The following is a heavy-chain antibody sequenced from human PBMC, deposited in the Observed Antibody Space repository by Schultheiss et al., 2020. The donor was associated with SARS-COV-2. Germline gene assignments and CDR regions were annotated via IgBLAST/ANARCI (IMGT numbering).Heavy chain of an antibody. D-gene: IGHD6-13*01. J-gene: IGHJ6*02. Sequence: ASVKVSCKASGYTFTGYYMHWVRQAPGQGLEWMGWINPNSGGTNYAQKFQGRVTMTRDTSISTAYMELSRLRSDDTAVYYCERAEVIAAANYYYYGMDVWGQGTTVTVSS. V-gene: IGHV1-2*02. CDR1: GYTFTGYY. CDR3: ERAEVIAAANYYYYGMDV. CDR2: INPNSGGT.